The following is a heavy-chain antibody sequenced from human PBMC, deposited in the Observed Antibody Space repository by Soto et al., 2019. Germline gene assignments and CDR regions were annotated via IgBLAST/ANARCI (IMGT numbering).Heavy chain of an antibody. V-gene: IGHV4-31*03. CDR3: ARYDSSGYLDY. CDR2: IYYSGST. Sequence: SETLSLTCTVSGGSITSGGYYWSWIRQHPGKGLEWIGNIYYSGSTYYNPSLNSRVTLSVDTFKNHFSLKLSSVTAADTAVYYCARYDSSGYLDYWGRGTLVTVSS. CDR1: GGSITSGGYY. J-gene: IGHJ4*02. D-gene: IGHD3-22*01.